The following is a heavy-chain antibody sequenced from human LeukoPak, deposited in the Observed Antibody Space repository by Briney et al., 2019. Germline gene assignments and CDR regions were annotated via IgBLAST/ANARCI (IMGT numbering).Heavy chain of an antibody. Sequence: PGGSLRLSCAASGFTFSSYEMNWVRQAPGKGLEGVSYISSSGSTIYYADSVKGRFTISRDNAKNSLYLQMNSLRAEDTAVYYCARVTYDYVWGSYRTPFDYWGQGTLVTVSS. CDR2: ISSSGSTI. CDR1: GFTFSSYE. CDR3: ARVTYDYVWGSYRTPFDY. D-gene: IGHD3-16*02. J-gene: IGHJ4*02. V-gene: IGHV3-48*03.